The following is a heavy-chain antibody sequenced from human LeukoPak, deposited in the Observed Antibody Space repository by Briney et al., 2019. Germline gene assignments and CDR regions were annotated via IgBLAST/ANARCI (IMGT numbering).Heavy chain of an antibody. CDR1: GGSISSGSYY. D-gene: IGHD5-24*01. Sequence: MSSETLSLTCTGSGGSISSGSYYWSWIRQPAGKGLEWIGRIYTSGSTNYNPSLKSRVTISVDTSKNQFSLKLSSVTAADTAVYYCARGSAGLRDDAFDIWGQGTMVTVSS. V-gene: IGHV4-61*02. CDR2: IYTSGST. J-gene: IGHJ3*02. CDR3: ARGSAGLRDDAFDI.